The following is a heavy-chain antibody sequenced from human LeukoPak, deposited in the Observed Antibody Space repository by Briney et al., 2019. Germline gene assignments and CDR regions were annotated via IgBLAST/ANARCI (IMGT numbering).Heavy chain of an antibody. D-gene: IGHD4-17*01. CDR3: ARVDGDYGETDAFDI. V-gene: IGHV1-46*01. Sequence: ASVKVSCKASGYTFISYYMHWVRQAPGQGLEWMGIINPSGGSTTYAQKFQGRVTITADKSTSTAYMELSSLRSEDTAVYYCARVDGDYGETDAFDIWGQGTMVTVSS. CDR1: GYTFISYY. CDR2: INPSGGST. J-gene: IGHJ3*02.